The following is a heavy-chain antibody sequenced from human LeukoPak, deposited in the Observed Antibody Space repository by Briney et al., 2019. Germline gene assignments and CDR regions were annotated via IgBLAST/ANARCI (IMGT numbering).Heavy chain of an antibody. J-gene: IGHJ4*02. CDR2: INSDGSST. V-gene: IGHV3-74*01. Sequence: GGSLRLSCAASGFTFSNYWMHWVRQAPGKGLVWVSRINSDGSSTSYADSVKGRFTISRDNAKNTLYLQMNSLKAEDTAVYYCAKAAAGRYFDCWGQGTLVTVSS. CDR3: AKAAAGRYFDC. CDR1: GFTFSNYW. D-gene: IGHD2-15*01.